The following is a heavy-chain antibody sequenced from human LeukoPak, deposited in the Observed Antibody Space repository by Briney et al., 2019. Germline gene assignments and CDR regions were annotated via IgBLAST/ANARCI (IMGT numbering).Heavy chain of an antibody. CDR2: IYYSGST. CDR1: GGSISSYY. D-gene: IGHD4-17*01. V-gene: IGHV4-59*01. CDR3: ARAGENDYGDYEVYFDY. Sequence: PSETLSLTCTVSGGSISSYYWSWIRQPPGKGLEWIGYIYYSGSTNYNPSLKSRVAISVDTSKNQFSLKLSSVTAADTAVYYCARAGENDYGDYEVYFDYWGQGTLVTVSS. J-gene: IGHJ4*02.